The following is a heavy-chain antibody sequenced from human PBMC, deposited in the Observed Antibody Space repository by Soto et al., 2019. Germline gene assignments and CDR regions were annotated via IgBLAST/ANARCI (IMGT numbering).Heavy chain of an antibody. CDR3: ANPIPKTGTTFGF. J-gene: IGHJ4*02. CDR1: GCTFINFA. D-gene: IGHD1-1*01. CDR2: ISGSGDDT. V-gene: IGHV3-23*01. Sequence: GGSLRLSWVASGCTFINFAMGWVRQAPGEGLEWVSAISGSGDDTFYADSMKGRFTISRDNSKDTLYLQINSLRAEDTAVYYCANPIPKTGTTFGFWGQGTLVTVSS.